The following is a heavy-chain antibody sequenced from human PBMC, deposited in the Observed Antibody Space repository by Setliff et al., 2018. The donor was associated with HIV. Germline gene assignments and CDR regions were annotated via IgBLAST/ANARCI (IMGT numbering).Heavy chain of an antibody. J-gene: IGHJ6*03. V-gene: IGHV1-69*13. CDR3: ATAGEMATIGYSYYYMDV. D-gene: IGHD3-10*01. CDR2: ITPIFGGG. CDR1: GGTFTRYA. Sequence: ASVKVSCKASGGTFTRYAINWVRQAPGQGLEWMGGITPIFGGGKYAQKFQGRVTITADESTSTAYMKLSGLRSEDTAVYYCATAGEMATIGYSYYYMDVWGKGTTVTVSS.